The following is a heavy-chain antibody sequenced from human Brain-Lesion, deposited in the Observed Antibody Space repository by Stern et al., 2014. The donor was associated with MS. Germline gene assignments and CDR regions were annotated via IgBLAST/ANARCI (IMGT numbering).Heavy chain of an antibody. CDR3: ARGHIPYAYNYLFDY. J-gene: IGHJ4*02. CDR1: GFTFSSYG. V-gene: IGHV3-33*01. CDR2: AWYDGSTA. D-gene: IGHD5-24*01. Sequence: VQLEESGGGVVQPGTSLRLSCAASGFTFSSYGMHWVRQAPGTGLEWVALAWYDGSTAYYTNSVKGRFTISRDNSKNTLSLQMNSLTAEDTAVYYCARGHIPYAYNYLFDYWGQGTLVTVSS.